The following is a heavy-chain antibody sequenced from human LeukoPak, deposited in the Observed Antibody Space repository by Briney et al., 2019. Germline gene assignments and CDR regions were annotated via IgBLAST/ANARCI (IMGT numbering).Heavy chain of an antibody. V-gene: IGHV4-30-2*01. J-gene: IGHJ4*02. Sequence: SETLSLTCAVSGGSISSGGYSWSWIRLPPGKGLEWIGYIYHSGSTYYNPSLKSRVTISVDRSKNQFSLKLNSVTAADTAMYYCQSRFLEWLLDYWGQGTLVTVSS. CDR1: GGSISSGGYS. CDR3: QSRFLEWLLDY. CDR2: IYHSGST. D-gene: IGHD3-3*01.